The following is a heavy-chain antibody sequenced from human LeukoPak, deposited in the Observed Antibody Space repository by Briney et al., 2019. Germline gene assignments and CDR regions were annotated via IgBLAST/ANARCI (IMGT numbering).Heavy chain of an antibody. D-gene: IGHD5-12*01. CDR2: INHSGST. CDR1: GGSFSGYY. CDR3: ARGREVATILGWFDP. Sequence: SETLSLTCAVYGGSFSGYYWSWIRQPPGKGLECIGEINHSGSTNYNPSLKSRVTISGDTSKNQFSLKLSSVTAADTAVYYCARGREVATILGWFDPWGQGTLVIVSS. J-gene: IGHJ5*02. V-gene: IGHV4-34*01.